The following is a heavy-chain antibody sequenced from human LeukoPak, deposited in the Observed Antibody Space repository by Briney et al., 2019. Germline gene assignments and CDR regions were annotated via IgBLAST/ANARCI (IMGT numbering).Heavy chain of an antibody. CDR3: ARFPVSYYENP. V-gene: IGHV1-2*02. D-gene: IGHD3-22*01. Sequence: ASVKVSCKASGYTFTGYYIHWVRQAPGHGLEWMGWINPNSGGTNYAQKFQGRVTMTRDTSISTAYMGLSRLRSDDTAVYYCARFPVSYYENPWGQGTLVTVSS. J-gene: IGHJ5*02. CDR1: GYTFTGYY. CDR2: INPNSGGT.